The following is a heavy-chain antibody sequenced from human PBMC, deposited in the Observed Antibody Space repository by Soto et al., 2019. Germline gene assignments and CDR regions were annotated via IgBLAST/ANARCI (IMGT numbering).Heavy chain of an antibody. V-gene: IGHV5-10-1*01. CDR3: ARIPPWDIFCPVVVVPAASYGMDV. Sequence: GESLKISCKGSGYSFTSYWISWVRQMPGKGLEWMGRIDPSDSYTNYSPSFQGHVTISADKSISTAYLQWSSLKASDTAMYYCARIPPWDIFCPVVVVPAASYGMDVWGQGTTVTVSS. J-gene: IGHJ6*02. D-gene: IGHD2-2*01. CDR2: IDPSDSYT. CDR1: GYSFTSYW.